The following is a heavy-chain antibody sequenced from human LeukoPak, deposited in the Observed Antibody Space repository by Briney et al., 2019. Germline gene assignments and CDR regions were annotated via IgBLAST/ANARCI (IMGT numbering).Heavy chain of an antibody. Sequence: PGGSLRLSCAAAGFTFSNAWMSWVRQAPGKGLEWVGRIKSKTDGGTTDYAAPVKGRFTISRDDSKNTLYPQMNGLKTEDTAVYYCTTEGDITMVRGVIIRGVDYWGQGTLVTVSS. D-gene: IGHD3-10*01. CDR1: GFTFSNAW. V-gene: IGHV3-15*01. CDR3: TTEGDITMVRGVIIRGVDY. CDR2: IKSKTDGGTT. J-gene: IGHJ4*02.